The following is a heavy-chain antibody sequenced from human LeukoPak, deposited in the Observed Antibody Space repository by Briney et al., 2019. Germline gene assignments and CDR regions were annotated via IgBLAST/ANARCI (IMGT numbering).Heavy chain of an antibody. V-gene: IGHV3-53*01. Sequence: PGGSLRLSCAASGFTVSSNYMSWVRQAPGKGLEWVSVIYSGGSTYYADSVKGRFTISRDNSKNTLYLQMNSLRAEDTAVYYCARVWPSNDDWKDYLWKYYFEYWGQGALVTVSS. D-gene: IGHD1-1*01. CDR2: IYSGGST. J-gene: IGHJ4*02. CDR1: GFTVSSNY. CDR3: ARVWPSNDDWKDYLWKYYFEY.